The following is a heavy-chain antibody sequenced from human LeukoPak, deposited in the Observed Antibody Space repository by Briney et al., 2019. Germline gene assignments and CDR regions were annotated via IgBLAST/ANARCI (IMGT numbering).Heavy chain of an antibody. CDR1: GFTFSIYT. Sequence: GGSLRLSCTASGFTFSIYTMNWVRQAPGKGLEWISYISTNSGTIWYADSVKGRFSISRDNAKNSLFLHMNSLRAEDTAVYYCVRDLTIVGVAQVHHWGQGTLVTVSS. CDR3: VRDLTIVGVAQVHH. V-gene: IGHV3-48*01. CDR2: ISTNSGTI. D-gene: IGHD1-26*01. J-gene: IGHJ5*02.